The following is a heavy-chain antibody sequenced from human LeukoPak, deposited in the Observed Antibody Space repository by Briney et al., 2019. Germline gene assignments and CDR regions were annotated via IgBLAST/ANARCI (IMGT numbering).Heavy chain of an antibody. V-gene: IGHV3-21*01. D-gene: IGHD3-10*01. CDR1: GFTFSSYS. CDR2: ISSSSSYI. Sequence: PEGSLRLSCAASGFTFSSYSMNWVRQAPGKGLEWVSSISSSSSYIYYADSVKGRFTISRDNAKNSLYLQMNSLRAEDTAVYYCARDRGSGSYGIFDYWGQGTLVTVSS. J-gene: IGHJ4*02. CDR3: ARDRGSGSYGIFDY.